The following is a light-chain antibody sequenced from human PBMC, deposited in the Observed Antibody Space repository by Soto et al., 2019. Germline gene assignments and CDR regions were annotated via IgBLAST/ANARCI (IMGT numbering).Light chain of an antibody. CDR3: QQYVTSPLT. V-gene: IGKV3-20*01. CDR2: GAS. Sequence: EIVLTQSPGPLSLSPGERATLSCRASQSVSSGYLAWYQQKPGQAPRLLIYGASSRATGIPDRFSGSGSGTDFTLTISGLEPEDFAVYYCQQYVTSPLTFGGGTKVEIK. J-gene: IGKJ4*01. CDR1: QSVSSGY.